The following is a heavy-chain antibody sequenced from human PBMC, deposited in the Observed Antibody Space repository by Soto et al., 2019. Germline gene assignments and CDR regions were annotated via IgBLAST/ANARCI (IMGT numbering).Heavy chain of an antibody. CDR2: ISDSGDTP. V-gene: IGHV3-23*01. Sequence: EVQLLESGGGLVQPGGSLRLSCAASEFTFSTYAMTWVRQAPGKGLEWVSTISDSGDTPHYADSVKGRFTISRDNSKNTLYLQMNSLRAEDTAVYYCAKGDWGDFWGQGSLVTVSS. D-gene: IGHD3-16*01. J-gene: IGHJ4*02. CDR1: EFTFSTYA. CDR3: AKGDWGDF.